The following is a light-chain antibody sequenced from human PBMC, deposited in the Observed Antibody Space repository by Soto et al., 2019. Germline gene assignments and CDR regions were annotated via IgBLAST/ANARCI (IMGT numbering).Light chain of an antibody. CDR1: QSVSGW. V-gene: IGKV1-5*01. CDR2: DAS. CDR3: QQYETFSGT. Sequence: MTLSPSTLSASLGDTATVTCRASQSVSGWLAWYQQKPGEAPMLLIYDASALPRGVPARFSGSGSGTKFTLTIASLQPDDFATYYCQQYETFSGTFGPGTKVDIK. J-gene: IGKJ1*01.